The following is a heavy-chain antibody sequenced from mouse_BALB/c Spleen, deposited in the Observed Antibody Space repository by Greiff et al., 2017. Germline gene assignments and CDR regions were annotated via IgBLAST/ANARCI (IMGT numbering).Heavy chain of an antibody. CDR1: GYSFTSYW. CDR2: IDPSDSET. D-gene: IGHD2-3*01. CDR3: ARSGYYPAWFAY. J-gene: IGHJ3*01. V-gene: IGHV1S126*01. Sequence: VQLQQSGPQLVRPGASVKISCKASGYSFTSYWMHWVKQRPGQGLEWIGMIDPSDSETRLNQKFKDKATLTVDKSSSTAYMQLSSPTSEDSAVYYCARSGYYPAWFAYWGQGTLVTVSA.